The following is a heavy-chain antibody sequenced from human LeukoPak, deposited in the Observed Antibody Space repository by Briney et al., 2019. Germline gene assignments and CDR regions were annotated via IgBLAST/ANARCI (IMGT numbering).Heavy chain of an antibody. J-gene: IGHJ5*02. V-gene: IGHV3-23*01. CDR3: AEQASRFLEWLSNWFDP. D-gene: IGHD3-3*01. Sequence: GGSLRLSCAASGFTFSSYAMSWVRQAPGKGLEWVSVISGSGGTTSYADSVKGRFTISRDNSKNTLYLQMNSLRAEDTAVYYCAEQASRFLEWLSNWFDPWGQGALVTVSS. CDR1: GFTFSSYA. CDR2: ISGSGGTT.